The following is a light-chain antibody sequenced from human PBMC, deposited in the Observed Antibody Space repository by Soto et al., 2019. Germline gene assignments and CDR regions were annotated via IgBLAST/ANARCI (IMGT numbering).Light chain of an antibody. CDR3: QQRSNWPSIT. CDR2: DAS. J-gene: IGKJ5*01. CDR1: QSVSTY. V-gene: IGKV3-11*01. Sequence: EIVLTQSPATLSLSPGERATLSCRASQSVSTYLVWYQLKPGQAPRLLIYDASNSATGIPARFSGSGSGTDFTLTISSLEPEDFAVYYWQQRSNWPSITFGQGTRLEIK.